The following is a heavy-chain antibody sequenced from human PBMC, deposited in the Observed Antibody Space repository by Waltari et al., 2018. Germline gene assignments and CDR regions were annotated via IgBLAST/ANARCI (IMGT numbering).Heavy chain of an antibody. V-gene: IGHV4-59*11. CDR3: ARARTRNYPLDY. CDR1: GGSISSHY. Sequence: QVQLQESGPGLVKPSETLSLTCTVPGGSISSHYWSWIRQPPGKGLEWIGYIYYSGSTNYNPSLKSRVTISVDTSKNQFSLKLSSVTAADTAVYYCARARTRNYPLDYWGQGTLVTVSS. D-gene: IGHD1-7*01. CDR2: IYYSGST. J-gene: IGHJ4*02.